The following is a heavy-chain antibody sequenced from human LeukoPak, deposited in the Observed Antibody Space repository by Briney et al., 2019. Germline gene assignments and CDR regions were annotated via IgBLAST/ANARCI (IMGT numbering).Heavy chain of an antibody. V-gene: IGHV4-39*02. J-gene: IGHJ4*02. D-gene: IGHD4-17*01. Sequence: SETLSLTCTVSGGSISSSSYYWGWLRQPPGKGLEWIGSIYYSGSTYYNPSLKSRVTISVDTSKNQFSLKLSSVTAADTAVYYCAREDQVVALYGDYGQKSYFDYWGQGTLVTVSS. CDR2: IYYSGST. CDR3: AREDQVVALYGDYGQKSYFDY. CDR1: GGSISSSSYY.